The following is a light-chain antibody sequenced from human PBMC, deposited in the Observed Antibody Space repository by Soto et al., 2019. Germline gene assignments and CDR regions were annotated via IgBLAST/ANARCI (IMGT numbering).Light chain of an antibody. CDR3: QKYNNYPRT. CDR1: QDISNY. V-gene: IGKV1-9*01. J-gene: IGKJ1*01. Sequence: DIHMTQSPSSLSASVGDRVTITCQSSQDISNYLNWYQHKPGKAPKFLIYDASTLESGVKSRFSGSGYGTEFTLTISRLQPDDFATYYCQKYNNYPRTFGQGTKVDIK. CDR2: DAS.